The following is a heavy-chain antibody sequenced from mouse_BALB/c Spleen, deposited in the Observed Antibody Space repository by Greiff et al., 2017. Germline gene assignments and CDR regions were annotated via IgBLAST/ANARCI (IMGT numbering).Heavy chain of an antibody. V-gene: IGHV3-8*02. CDR3: ARSVITTWYYAMDY. CDR2: ISYSGST. Sequence: EVKLQESGPSLVKPSQTLSLTCSVTGDSITSGYWNWIRKFPGNKLEYMGYISYSGSTYYNPSLKSRISITRDTSKNQFFLQLNSVTTEDTATYYCARSVITTWYYAMDYWGQGTSVTVSS. CDR1: GDSITSGY. D-gene: IGHD2-4*01. J-gene: IGHJ4*01.